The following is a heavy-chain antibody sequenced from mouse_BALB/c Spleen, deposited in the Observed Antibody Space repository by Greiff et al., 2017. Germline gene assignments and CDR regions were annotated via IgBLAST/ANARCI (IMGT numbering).Heavy chain of an antibody. CDR2: ISTYYGNT. J-gene: IGHJ4*01. CDR3: ARNGYDDYYAMDY. V-gene: IGHV1-67*01. CDR1: GYTFTDYA. Sequence: VQLQQSGPELVRPGVSVKISCKGSGYTFTDYAMHWVKQSHAKSLEWIGVISTYYGNTNYNQKFKGKATMTVDKSSSTAYMELARLTSEDSAIYYCARNGYDDYYAMDYWGQGTSVTVSS. D-gene: IGHD2-2*01.